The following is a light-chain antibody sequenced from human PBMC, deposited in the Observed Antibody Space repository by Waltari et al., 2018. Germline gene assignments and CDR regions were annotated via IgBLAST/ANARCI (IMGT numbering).Light chain of an antibody. Sequence: QLVLTQSPSASASLGASVKLTCTLSSGHSTNVIAWLQKRPEKGPRYLMKGNSDGSHNKGDEIPDRFSGSSSGAERYLTMSSLQSEDEADYYCQTGGHGTWVFGGGTKLTVL. CDR3: QTGGHGTWV. CDR2: GNSDGSH. V-gene: IGLV4-69*01. CDR1: SGHSTNV. J-gene: IGLJ3*02.